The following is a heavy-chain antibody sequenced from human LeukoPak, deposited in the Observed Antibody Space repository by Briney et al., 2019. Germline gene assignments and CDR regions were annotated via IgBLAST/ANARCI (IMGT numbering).Heavy chain of an antibody. D-gene: IGHD3-22*01. J-gene: IGHJ3*02. V-gene: IGHV5-51*07. CDR2: IYPGDSDT. CDR3: ARPSPHYYDSSGYDAFDI. CDR1: GYSFTSYW. Sequence: GESLKISCKGSGYSFTSYWIGWVHQMPGKGLEWMGIIYPGDSDTRYSPSFQGQVTISADKSISTAYLQWSSLKASDTAMYYCARPSPHYYDSSGYDAFDIWGQGTMVTVSS.